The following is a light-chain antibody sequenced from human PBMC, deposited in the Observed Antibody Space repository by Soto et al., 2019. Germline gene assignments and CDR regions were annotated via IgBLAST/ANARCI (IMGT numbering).Light chain of an antibody. J-gene: IGLJ1*01. Sequence: SLLAQPLSVSGSPGPSVTISCPGTSRDVGYYNYVSWYQQHPGTAPKLMIYDISVRPSGVPDRFSGSKSGNTASLTISGLQAEDEADYYCCSYAGSYTFYVFGTGTKVTVL. CDR2: DIS. CDR3: CSYAGSYTFYV. V-gene: IGLV2-11*01. CDR1: SRDVGYYNY.